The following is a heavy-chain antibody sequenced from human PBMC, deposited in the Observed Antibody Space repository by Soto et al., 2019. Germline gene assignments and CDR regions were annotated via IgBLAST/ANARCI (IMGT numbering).Heavy chain of an antibody. Sequence: SETLSLTCTVSGDSIGTTHSYWAWIRQSPGKGLEWTGNIHYSGSTYYMPSLRSRVTLSVDTSKNQFSLRLTSVTAEDTAVYYCARHEGNGNVWPLDYWGQGILVTSPQ. CDR2: IHYSGST. V-gene: IGHV4-39*01. D-gene: IGHD2-8*01. CDR1: GDSIGTTHSY. CDR3: ARHEGNGNVWPLDY. J-gene: IGHJ4*02.